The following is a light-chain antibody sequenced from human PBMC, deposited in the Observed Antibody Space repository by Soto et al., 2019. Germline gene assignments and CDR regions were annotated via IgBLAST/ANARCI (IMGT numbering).Light chain of an antibody. CDR2: DVS. V-gene: IGKV1-5*01. CDR3: QQYYISWS. J-gene: IGKJ1*01. Sequence: DIQMTQSPSSLSASVGDRVTITCRASLPISNYLAWYQQKPGKVPKLLIFDVSILASGVPSRFSGSGSGTEFTLTISSLQPEDFATYSCQQYYISWSFGQGTKVDIK. CDR1: LPISNY.